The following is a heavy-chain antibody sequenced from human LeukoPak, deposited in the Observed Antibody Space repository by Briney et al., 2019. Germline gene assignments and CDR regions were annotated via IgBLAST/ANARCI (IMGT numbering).Heavy chain of an antibody. D-gene: IGHD6-19*01. CDR1: GGSISSYY. V-gene: IGHV4-59*12. CDR3: ARGGPGYSSGWWNY. Sequence: SETLSLTCTVSGGSISSYYWSWIRQPPGKGLEWIGYIYYSGSTNYNPSLKSRVTISVDTSKNQFSLQLNSVTPEDTAVYYCARGGPGYSSGWWNYWGQGTLVTVSS. CDR2: IYYSGST. J-gene: IGHJ4*02.